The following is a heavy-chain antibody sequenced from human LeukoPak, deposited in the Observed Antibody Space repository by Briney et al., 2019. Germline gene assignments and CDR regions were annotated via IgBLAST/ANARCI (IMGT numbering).Heavy chain of an antibody. V-gene: IGHV3-11*01. J-gene: IGHJ4*02. CDR1: GFTFSDYY. CDR2: ISSSGSTI. CDR3: AKGLTKGYSYVFDY. D-gene: IGHD5-18*01. Sequence: GGSLRLSCAASGFTFSDYYMSWIRQAPGKGLEWVSYISSSGSTIYYADSVKGRFTISRDNAKNSLYLQMNSLRAEDTAVYYCAKGLTKGYSYVFDYWGQGTLVTVSS.